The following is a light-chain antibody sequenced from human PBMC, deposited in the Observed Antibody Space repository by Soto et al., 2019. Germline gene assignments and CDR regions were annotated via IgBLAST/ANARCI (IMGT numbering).Light chain of an antibody. J-gene: IGLJ2*01. CDR2: DVN. V-gene: IGLV2-14*03. CDR1: SSDIGAYNF. Sequence: QAVVTQPASVSGSPGQSSTISCTGTSSDIGAYNFVSWYQQHPGKAPKLMLYDVNIRPSGVSNRFSGSKSGNTASLTISGLHAEYEADYYCTSWTTSTTMIFGGRTKLTVL. CDR3: TSWTTSTTMI.